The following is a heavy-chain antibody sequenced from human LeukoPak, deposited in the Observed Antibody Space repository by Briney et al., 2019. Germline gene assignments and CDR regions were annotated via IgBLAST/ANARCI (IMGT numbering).Heavy chain of an antibody. J-gene: IGHJ4*02. CDR1: GFTFGDFG. V-gene: IGHV3-9*01. Sequence: PGGSLRLSCAASGFTFGDFGMHWVRQRPGKGLEWVSGISWSGGTIVYADSVKGRFTISRGNVKNALYLQMNNLRPDDTALYYCAKDFTFLQRHQFDYWGQGTLVTVSS. CDR2: ISWSGGTI. D-gene: IGHD3-16*01. CDR3: AKDFTFLQRHQFDY.